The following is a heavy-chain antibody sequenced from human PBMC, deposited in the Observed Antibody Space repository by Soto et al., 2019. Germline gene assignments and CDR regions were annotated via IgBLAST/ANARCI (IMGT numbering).Heavy chain of an antibody. CDR1: GGSISRYY. V-gene: IGHV4-59*12. D-gene: IGHD6-6*01. Sequence: SETLSLTCTVSGGSISRYYWSWIRQPPGKGLEWIGYIYYSGSTNYSPSLKSRVSISIDTSKKQFSLNLASVSAADTAVYYCARAPKVSGSSQTRPDFWGQGTLVTVSS. CDR2: IYYSGST. J-gene: IGHJ4*02. CDR3: ARAPKVSGSSQTRPDF.